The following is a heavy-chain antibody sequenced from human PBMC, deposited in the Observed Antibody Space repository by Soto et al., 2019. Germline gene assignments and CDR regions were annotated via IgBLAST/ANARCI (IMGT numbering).Heavy chain of an antibody. D-gene: IGHD5-12*01. Sequence: QVQLVQSGAEVKKPGASVKVSCKASGYTFTSYYMHWVRQAPGQGLEWMGIINPSGGSTSYAQKFQGRVTMTRDTSTSTVYMELSSLRSEDTAVYYWARSTYPWLHLDYWGQGTLVTVSS. J-gene: IGHJ4*02. CDR3: ARSTYPWLHLDY. CDR1: GYTFTSYY. V-gene: IGHV1-46*01. CDR2: INPSGGST.